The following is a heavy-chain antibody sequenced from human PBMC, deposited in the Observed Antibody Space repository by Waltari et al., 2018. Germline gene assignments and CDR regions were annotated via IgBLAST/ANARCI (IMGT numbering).Heavy chain of an antibody. CDR1: GGSISSHY. CDR3: ARSRASVKKPDYYYGMDV. D-gene: IGHD3-22*01. CDR2: IYYSGST. J-gene: IGHJ6*02. Sequence: QVQLQESGPGLVKPSETLSLTCTVSGGSISSHYWSWIRQPPGKGLEWIGYIYYSGSTNYNPSLKSRVTISVDTSKNQFSLTLSSVTAADTAVYYCARSRASVKKPDYYYGMDVWGQGTTVTVSS. V-gene: IGHV4-59*11.